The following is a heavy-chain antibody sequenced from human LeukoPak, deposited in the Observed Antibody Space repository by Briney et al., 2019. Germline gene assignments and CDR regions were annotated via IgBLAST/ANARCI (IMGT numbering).Heavy chain of an antibody. J-gene: IGHJ4*02. Sequence: GASVKVSCKASGYTFTSYYMHWVRQAPGQGLEWMGWISAYNGNTNYAQKLQGRVTMTTDTSTSTAYMELRSLRSDDTAVYYCARDSGIVGATDVYYFDYWGQGTLVTVSS. CDR3: ARDSGIVGATDVYYFDY. CDR2: ISAYNGNT. V-gene: IGHV1-18*04. CDR1: GYTFTSYY. D-gene: IGHD1-26*01.